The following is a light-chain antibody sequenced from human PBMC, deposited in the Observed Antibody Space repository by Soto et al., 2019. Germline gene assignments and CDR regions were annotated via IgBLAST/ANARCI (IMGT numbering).Light chain of an antibody. CDR2: AAS. Sequence: DIQLTQSPSSLSASIGDRVTISCRASQNIPNYLNWYQQERGKTPKLLVYAASTLQGGVTSRFSSRGSGTDFTLTIRSLLPVYVANSFGQQSYSHPWTFGRGTTV. V-gene: IGKV1-39*01. J-gene: IGKJ1*01. CDR1: QNIPNY. CDR3: QQSYSHPWT.